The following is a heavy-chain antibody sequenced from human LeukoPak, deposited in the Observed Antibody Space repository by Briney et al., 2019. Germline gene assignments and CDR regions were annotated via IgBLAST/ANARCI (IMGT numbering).Heavy chain of an antibody. J-gene: IGHJ5*02. CDR1: GGTFSSYA. CDR3: ARGSGYSYGSGRGNWFDP. Sequence: SVKVSCKASGGTFSSYAISWVRQAPGQGLEWMGGIIPIFGTANYAQKFQGRVTITADESTSTAYMELSSLRSQDTAVHYCARGSGYSYGSGRGNWFDPWGQGTLVTVSS. D-gene: IGHD5-18*01. CDR2: IIPIFGTA. V-gene: IGHV1-69*13.